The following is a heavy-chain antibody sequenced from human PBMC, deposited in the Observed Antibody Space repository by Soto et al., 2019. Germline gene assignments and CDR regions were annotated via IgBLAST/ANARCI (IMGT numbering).Heavy chain of an antibody. Sequence: EVRLVESGGGLVQPGGSLRLSCAASGFSVSSNYMTWVRQAPGKGLEWVSLVYNGGATHYAASVKGRFTIATHSSQIALFLQMDSLSTEDTATYFCAGGRYGASTHWGQGTEVTVSS. D-gene: IGHD5-18*01. CDR3: AGGRYGASTH. CDR1: GFSVSSNY. CDR2: VYNGGAT. V-gene: IGHV3-53*04. J-gene: IGHJ4*02.